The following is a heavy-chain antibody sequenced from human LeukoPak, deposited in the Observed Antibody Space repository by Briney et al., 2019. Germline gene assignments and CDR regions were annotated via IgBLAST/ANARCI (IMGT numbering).Heavy chain of an antibody. J-gene: IGHJ4*02. CDR1: GGSISSSSHY. CDR2: IYYSGNT. Sequence: SETLSLTCTVSGGSISSSSHYWGWIRQPPGKGLEWIGSIYYSGNTDYNPSLKSRITISVDTSKNQFSLQLSSVTAADTAVHYCARQYPKGSSFEPFDYWGQGTLVTVSS. CDR3: ARQYPKGSSFEPFDY. V-gene: IGHV4-39*01. D-gene: IGHD6-6*01.